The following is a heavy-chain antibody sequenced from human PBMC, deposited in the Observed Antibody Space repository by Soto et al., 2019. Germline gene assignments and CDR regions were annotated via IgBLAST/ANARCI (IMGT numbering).Heavy chain of an antibody. Sequence: SETLSLTCTVSGGSISSYYWSWIRQPPGKGLEWIGYIYYSGSTNYNPSLKSRVTISVDTSKNQFSLKLSFVTAADTAVYYCARAKRIAARPRYYYYYMDVWGKGTTVTVSS. CDR1: GGSISSYY. D-gene: IGHD6-6*01. CDR2: IYYSGST. CDR3: ARAKRIAARPRYYYYYMDV. J-gene: IGHJ6*03. V-gene: IGHV4-59*01.